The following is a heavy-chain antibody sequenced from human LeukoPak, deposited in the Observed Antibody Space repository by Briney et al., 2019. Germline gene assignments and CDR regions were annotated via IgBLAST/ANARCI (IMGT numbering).Heavy chain of an antibody. CDR3: ASHPQSPQGPDVGEWLLYLGFDY. CDR2: IIPILGIA. CDR1: GGTFSSYT. Sequence: SVKVSCKASGGTFSSYTISWVRQAPGQGLEWMGRIIPILGIAKYAQKFQGRVTITADKSTSTAYMELSSLRSEDTAVYYCASHPQSPQGPDVGEWLLYLGFDYWGQGTLVTVSS. D-gene: IGHD3-3*01. J-gene: IGHJ4*02. V-gene: IGHV1-69*02.